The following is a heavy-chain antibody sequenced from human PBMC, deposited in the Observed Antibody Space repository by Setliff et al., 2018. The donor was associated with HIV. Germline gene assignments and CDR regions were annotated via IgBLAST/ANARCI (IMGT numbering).Heavy chain of an antibody. CDR2: IKPSGGST. Sequence: VASVKVSCKASGYTFTSYYIHWVRQAPGQGLEWMGIIKPSGGSTNYARKFQGRVTMTRDTSISTAYMELSRLRSDDTAVYYCARDYYDSSGYIFFPGLPDYWGQGTLVTVSS. CDR1: GYTFTSYY. CDR3: ARDYYDSSGYIFFPGLPDY. J-gene: IGHJ4*02. D-gene: IGHD3-22*01. V-gene: IGHV1-46*01.